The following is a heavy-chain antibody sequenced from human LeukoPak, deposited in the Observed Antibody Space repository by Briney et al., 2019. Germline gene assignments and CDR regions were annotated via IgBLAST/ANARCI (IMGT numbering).Heavy chain of an antibody. CDR2: IGSDGGGI. CDR1: GFNFNTYA. D-gene: IGHD2-21*02. CDR3: AKYAPPTTVVTRFFDS. V-gene: IGHV3-23*01. J-gene: IGHJ4*02. Sequence: GGSLRLSCAASGFNFNTYAMTWVRQAPGKGLEWVSVIGSDGGGIQYAASVKGRFSISRDNSKNTLYLQMNSLRTEDTAIYYCAKYAPPTTVVTRFFDSWGQGSLVSVSS.